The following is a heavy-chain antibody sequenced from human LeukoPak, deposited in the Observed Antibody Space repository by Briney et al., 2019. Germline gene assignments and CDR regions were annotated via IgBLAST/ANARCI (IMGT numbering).Heavy chain of an antibody. Sequence: GRSLRLSCAASGFTFSSYAMHWARQAPGKGLEWVAVISYDGSNKYYADSVKGRITISRDNFKNTPYLQMNSLRAEDTAVYYCARDGGSYRGYYYYGMDVWGQGTTVTVSS. J-gene: IGHJ6*02. D-gene: IGHD1-26*01. CDR1: GFTFSSYA. CDR2: ISYDGSNK. V-gene: IGHV3-30*04. CDR3: ARDGGSYRGYYYYGMDV.